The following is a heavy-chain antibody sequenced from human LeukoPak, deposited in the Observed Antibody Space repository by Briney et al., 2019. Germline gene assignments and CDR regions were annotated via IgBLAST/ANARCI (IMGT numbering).Heavy chain of an antibody. CDR2: IYYSGST. V-gene: IGHV4-59*01. J-gene: IGHJ6*03. CDR3: ARVGYSSSWFSYYYMDV. Sequence: MPSETLSLTCTVSGGSISSYYWSWIRQPPGKGLEWIGYIYYSGSTNYNPSLKSRVTISVDTSKNQFSLKLSSVTAADTAVYYCARVGYSSSWFSYYYMDVWGKGTTVTVSS. D-gene: IGHD6-13*01. CDR1: GGSISSYY.